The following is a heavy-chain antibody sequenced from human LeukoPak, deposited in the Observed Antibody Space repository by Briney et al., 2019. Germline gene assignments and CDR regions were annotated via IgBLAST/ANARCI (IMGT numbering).Heavy chain of an antibody. CDR2: IYYSGST. CDR1: GGPISSYY. J-gene: IGHJ6*03. V-gene: IGHV4-59*01. Sequence: SETLSLTCTVSGGPISSYYWSWIRQPPGKGLEWIGYIYYSGSTNYNPSLKSRVTISLDTSKNQFSLKLSSVTAADTALYYCARANYYYYYMDVWGKGTTVTISS. CDR3: ARANYYYYYMDV.